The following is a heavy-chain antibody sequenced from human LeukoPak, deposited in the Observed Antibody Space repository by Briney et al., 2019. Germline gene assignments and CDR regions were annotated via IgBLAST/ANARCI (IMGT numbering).Heavy chain of an antibody. J-gene: IGHJ5*02. V-gene: IGHV4-59*01. CDR3: ARGRYYYDSSGYPYNWFDP. CDR1: GGSISSYY. CDR2: IYYSGST. D-gene: IGHD3-22*01. Sequence: KSSETLSLTCTVSGGSISSYYWSWIRQPPGKGLEWIGYIYYSGSTKYKPSLKSRVTISVDTSKNQFSLKLSSVTAADTAVYYCARGRYYYDSSGYPYNWFDPWGQGTLVTVSS.